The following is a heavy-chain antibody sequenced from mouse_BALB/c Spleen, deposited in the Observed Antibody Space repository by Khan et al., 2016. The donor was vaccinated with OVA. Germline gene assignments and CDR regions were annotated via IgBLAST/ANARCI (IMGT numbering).Heavy chain of an antibody. Sequence: EVQLQESGGGLAQLGGSLRLSCATSGFTFTDYYITWVRQPPGKALEWLGFIRNKANGYSTEYIASVKGWFTVFRANPQSIVYLQMNTLRAEDSATYYCARETVVDIYWYLDVWGAGTTVTVSS. J-gene: IGHJ1*01. D-gene: IGHD1-1*01. CDR3: ARETVVDIYWYLDV. V-gene: IGHV7-3*02. CDR1: GFTFTDYY. CDR2: IRNKANGYST.